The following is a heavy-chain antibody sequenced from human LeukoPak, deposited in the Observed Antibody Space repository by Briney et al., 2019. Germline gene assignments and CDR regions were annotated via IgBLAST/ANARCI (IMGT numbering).Heavy chain of an antibody. D-gene: IGHD3-3*01. CDR3: ANLASGRDDAFDI. J-gene: IGHJ3*02. CDR2: ISYDGSNK. V-gene: IGHV3-30*18. CDR1: GFTFSSYG. Sequence: QPGRSLRLSCAASGFTFSSYGMHWVRQAPGKGLDWVAVISYDGSNKYYADSVKGRFTISRDNSKNTLYLQMNSLRAEDTAVYYCANLASGRDDAFDIWGQGTMVTVSS.